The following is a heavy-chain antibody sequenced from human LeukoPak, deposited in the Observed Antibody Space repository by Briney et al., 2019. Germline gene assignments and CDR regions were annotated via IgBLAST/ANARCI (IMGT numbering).Heavy chain of an antibody. Sequence: GGSLRPSCAASGFTFDDYGMSWVRQAPGKGLEWVSGINWNGGSTGYADSVKGRFTISRDNAKNSLYLLMNSLRAEDTAVYYCAKGGVPAAMGHAFDIWGQGTMVTVSS. D-gene: IGHD2-2*01. J-gene: IGHJ3*02. CDR2: INWNGGST. CDR1: GFTFDDYG. CDR3: AKGGVPAAMGHAFDI. V-gene: IGHV3-20*04.